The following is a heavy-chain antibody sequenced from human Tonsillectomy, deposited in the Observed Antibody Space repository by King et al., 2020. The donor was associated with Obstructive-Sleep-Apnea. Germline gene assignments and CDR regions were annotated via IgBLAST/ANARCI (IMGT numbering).Heavy chain of an antibody. D-gene: IGHD3-9*01. J-gene: IGHJ4*02. CDR3: AKGRPIDFVYYFDY. CDR2: ISVSGGGT. CDR1: GFTFSAYA. V-gene: IGHV3-23*04. Sequence: VQLVESGGGLIQPGGSLRLSCTTSGFTFSAYAMNWVRQAPGKGLEWVSTISVSGGGTYYTDSVKGRFSISRDNSKNTVYLQMNSLRAEDTAVYYCAKGRPIDFVYYFDYWGQGTLVTVSS.